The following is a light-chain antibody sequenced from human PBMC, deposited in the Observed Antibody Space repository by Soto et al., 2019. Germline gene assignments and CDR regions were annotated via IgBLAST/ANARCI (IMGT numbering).Light chain of an antibody. Sequence: EIVLTQSPGTLSLSPGEGATLSCRASQDVDNNFLAWYQQRPGQAPRLLIYASSRRATGIPDRFSGSGSGTYFTLTISRVGPEDIAVYFCHQYYSSITFGGGTKVEVK. V-gene: IGKV3-20*01. J-gene: IGKJ4*01. CDR2: ASS. CDR1: QDVDNNF. CDR3: HQYYSSIT.